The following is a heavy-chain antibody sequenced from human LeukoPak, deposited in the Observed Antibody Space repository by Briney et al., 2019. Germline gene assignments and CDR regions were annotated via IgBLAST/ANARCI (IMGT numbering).Heavy chain of an antibody. V-gene: IGHV4-39*06. D-gene: IGHD1-26*01. J-gene: IGHJ4*02. Sequence: TSETLSLTCTVSAGSISSGSYYWGWIRQPPGKGLEWIGSIYYDGITYYNPSLKSRVTIPVGTSKNQFALKLSSVTAADTAVYYCASGGSGSYDRLFDYWGQGTLVTVSS. CDR3: ASGGSGSYDRLFDY. CDR1: AGSISSGSYY. CDR2: IYYDGIT.